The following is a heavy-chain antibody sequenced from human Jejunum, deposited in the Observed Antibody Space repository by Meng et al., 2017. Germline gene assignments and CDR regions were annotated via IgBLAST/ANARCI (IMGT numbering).Heavy chain of an antibody. CDR3: ARVAHYQLLWPFDY. J-gene: IGHJ4*02. V-gene: IGHV3-21*01. CDR2: ITGSSAYI. D-gene: IGHD2-2*01. Sequence: EVQLVESGGGLGKPEGSLRFACAASGFTFSAYAMSWVRQVPGRGLEWVSSITGSSAYIFYADSLRGRFTISRDNANNSLFLHINSLRVEDTAVYYCARVAHYQLLWPFDYWGLGTLVTVSS. CDR1: GFTFSAYA.